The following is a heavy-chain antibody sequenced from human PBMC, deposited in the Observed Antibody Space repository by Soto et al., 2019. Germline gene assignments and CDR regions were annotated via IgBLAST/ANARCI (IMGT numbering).Heavy chain of an antibody. J-gene: IGHJ4*02. CDR1: GGSISTRDSISTRSFY. V-gene: IGHV4-39*01. D-gene: IGHD3-10*02. CDR3: ASHRIFGPFDS. CDR2: ISYSDGS. Sequence: SETLSLTCTVSGGSISTRDSISTRSFYWGWMRQPPGKGLQWIASISYSDGSFYNSSLKSRLTISVDTSKNQFSLSLRSVTAADTVVFYCASHRIFGPFDSGAQGPVVTVPS.